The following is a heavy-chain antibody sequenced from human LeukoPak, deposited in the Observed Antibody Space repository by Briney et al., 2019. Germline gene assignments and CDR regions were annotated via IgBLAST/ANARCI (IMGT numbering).Heavy chain of an antibody. V-gene: IGHV4-31*03. CDR2: IYYTGST. CDR1: GSSISSGCYY. J-gene: IGHJ6*02. Sequence: SETLSLTCTVSGSSISSGCYYWSWIRQHPGKGLEWFGHIYYTGSTYYNPSLKRRVTISVDTSKYQFSLKLGYVTAADTAVYYCARDPSYYDILTGYYNDYYYGMDVWGQGTTVTVSS. CDR3: ARDPSYYDILTGYYNDYYYGMDV. D-gene: IGHD3-9*01.